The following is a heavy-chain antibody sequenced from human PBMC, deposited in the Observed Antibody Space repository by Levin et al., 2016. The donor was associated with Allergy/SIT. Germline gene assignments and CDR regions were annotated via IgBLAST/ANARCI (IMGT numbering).Heavy chain of an antibody. Sequence: WVRQAPGQGLEWMGWISGYNGNTNYAQKLQGRVTMTTDTSTSTAYMEMRSLRSDDTAVYYCARGGVPGARGLWENYYGLDVWGQGTTVTVSS. J-gene: IGHJ6*02. D-gene: IGHD2-2*01. CDR2: ISGYNGNT. CDR3: ARGGVPGARGLWENYYGLDV. V-gene: IGHV1-18*01.